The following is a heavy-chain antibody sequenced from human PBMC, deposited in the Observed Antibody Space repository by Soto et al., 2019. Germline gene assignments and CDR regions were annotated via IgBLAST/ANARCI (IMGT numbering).Heavy chain of an antibody. V-gene: IGHV1-18*01. CDR3: ASGKYCYDSSGYYYAPADY. J-gene: IGHJ4*02. Sequence: ASVKVSCKASGYTFTSYGISWVRQAPGQGLEWMGWISAYNGNTNYAQKLQGRVTMTTDTSTSTAYMELRSLRSDDTAVYYCASGKYCYDSSGYYYAPADYWGQGTLVTVSS. CDR1: GYTFTSYG. D-gene: IGHD3-22*01. CDR2: ISAYNGNT.